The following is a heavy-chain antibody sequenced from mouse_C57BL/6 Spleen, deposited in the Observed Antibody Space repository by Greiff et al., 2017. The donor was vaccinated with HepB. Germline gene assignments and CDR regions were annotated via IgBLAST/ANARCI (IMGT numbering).Heavy chain of an antibody. D-gene: IGHD4-1*01. J-gene: IGHJ3*01. CDR2: INPNNGGT. Sequence: EVQLQQSGPELVKPGASVKIPCKASGYTFTDYNMDWVKQSHGKSLEWIGDINPNNGGTIYNQKFKGKATLTVDKSSTTAYMEIRSLTSEDTAVYYCTRSPQLTGTGGGFAYWGQGTLVTVSA. CDR1: GYTFTDYN. V-gene: IGHV1-18*01. CDR3: TRSPQLTGTGGGFAY.